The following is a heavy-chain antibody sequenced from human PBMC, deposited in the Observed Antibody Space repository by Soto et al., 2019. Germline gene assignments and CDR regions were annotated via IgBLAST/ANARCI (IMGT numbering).Heavy chain of an antibody. CDR2: IYYSGIT. Sequence: SETLSLTCTVSGGSISSYYWSCIRQPPGKGLEWIGYIYYSGITNYNPSLKSRVTISVETSKNQFSLKLSSVTAADTAVYYCERGASSASSGYYYGSGGAFDIWGQGTFVT. J-gene: IGHJ3*02. V-gene: IGHV4-59*01. CDR3: ERGASSASSGYYYGSGGAFDI. CDR1: GGSISSYY. D-gene: IGHD3-22*01.